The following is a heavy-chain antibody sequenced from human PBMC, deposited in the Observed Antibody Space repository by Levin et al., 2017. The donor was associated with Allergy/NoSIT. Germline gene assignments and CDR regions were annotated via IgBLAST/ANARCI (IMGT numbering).Heavy chain of an antibody. CDR1: GYTFTVYY. J-gene: IGHJ3*02. CDR2: INPNSGDT. V-gene: IGHV1-2*02. Sequence: GASVKVSCKASGYTFTVYYMHWVRQAPGQGLEWMGWINPNSGDTHFAQKFQGSVTMTRDTSITTAYMHLTRLRSNDTAIYYCAKEGNKPGALDIWGQGTLVTVSS. CDR3: AKEGNKPGALDI.